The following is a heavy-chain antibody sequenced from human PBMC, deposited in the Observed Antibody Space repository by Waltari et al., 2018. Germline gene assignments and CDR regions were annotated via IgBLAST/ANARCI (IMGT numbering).Heavy chain of an antibody. V-gene: IGHV3-9*01. Sequence: EVQLVQSGAEVKKPGESLKISCKGSGYSFTIYWIGWVRQMPGKGLEWVAGINWNSGTIHYADAVKGRFTISRDNAENSLYLQMNSLTTEDTAVYYCTKDMDGATAMAPRLDFWGQGTLVTVSS. CDR1: GYSFTIYW. CDR2: INWNSGTI. J-gene: IGHJ4*02. CDR3: TKDMDGATAMAPRLDF. D-gene: IGHD5-18*01.